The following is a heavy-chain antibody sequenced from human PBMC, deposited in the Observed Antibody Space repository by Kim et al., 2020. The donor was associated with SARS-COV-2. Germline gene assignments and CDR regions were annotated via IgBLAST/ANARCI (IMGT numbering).Heavy chain of an antibody. Sequence: GGSLRLSCEVLGFSVRNNYMTWVRQAPGKGLEWVATITTGGYTYSADSVKGRFTVSRDSSHNTLYLQMDRLIGEDTAAYYCARGEGAYARDWG. CDR3: ARGEGAYARD. D-gene: IGHD5-12*01. CDR2: ITTGGYT. V-gene: IGHV3-53*01. J-gene: IGHJ1*01. CDR1: GFSVRNNY.